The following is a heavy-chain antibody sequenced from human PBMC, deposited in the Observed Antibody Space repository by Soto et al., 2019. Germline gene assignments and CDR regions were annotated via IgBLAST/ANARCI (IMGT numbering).Heavy chain of an antibody. CDR1: GGSFSSYA. D-gene: IGHD3-3*01. J-gene: IGHJ6*02. V-gene: IGHV1-69*13. CDR3: ARDRRLNDFWSGYPRHSYGMDV. Sequence: SVKVSCKASGGSFSSYAISWVRQAPGQGLEWMGGIIPIFGTANYAQKFQGRVTITADESTSTAYMELSSLRSEDTAVYYCARDRRLNDFWSGYPRHSYGMDVWGQGTTVTVSS. CDR2: IIPIFGTA.